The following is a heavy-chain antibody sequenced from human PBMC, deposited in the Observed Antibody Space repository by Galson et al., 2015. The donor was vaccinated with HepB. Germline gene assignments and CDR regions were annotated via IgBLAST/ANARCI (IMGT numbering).Heavy chain of an antibody. CDR2: ISDDGSNK. CDR1: GLTFSSNA. Sequence: SLRLSCAASGLTFSSNAMHWGRQAPGMGLEWVALISDDGSNKYYGDSVKGRLTISRDYSKNALYLQMNSLRAEDTDVFYCARVRKTGGDCLDIWGQGTMVTVSS. CDR3: ARVRKTGGDCLDI. V-gene: IGHV3-30-3*01. D-gene: IGHD2-21*01. J-gene: IGHJ3*02.